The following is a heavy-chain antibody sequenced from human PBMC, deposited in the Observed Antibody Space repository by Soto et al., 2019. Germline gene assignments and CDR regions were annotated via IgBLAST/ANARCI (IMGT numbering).Heavy chain of an antibody. Sequence: SVKVSCKASGGTFSSYAISWVRQAPGQGLEWMGGIIPIFGTANYAQKFQGRVTITADESTSTAYMELSSLRSEDTAVYYCAVNDDYVWGSYRYQGFDPWGQGTLVTV. CDR1: GGTFSSYA. CDR3: AVNDDYVWGSYRYQGFDP. J-gene: IGHJ5*02. D-gene: IGHD3-16*02. V-gene: IGHV1-69*13. CDR2: IIPIFGTA.